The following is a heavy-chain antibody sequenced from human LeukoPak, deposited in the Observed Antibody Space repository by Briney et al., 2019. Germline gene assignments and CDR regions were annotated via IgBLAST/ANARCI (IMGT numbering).Heavy chain of an antibody. J-gene: IGHJ4*02. V-gene: IGHV4-30-4*01. D-gene: IGHD4-23*01. CDR2: IYYSGST. Sequence: SQTLSLTCTVSGGSISSGDYYWSWIRQPPGKGLEWIGYIYYSGSTYYNPSLKSRVTISVDTSKNQFSLKLSSVSAADTAVYYCARDLLNEGNHLDYWGQGTLVTVSS. CDR1: GGSISSGDYY. CDR3: ARDLLNEGNHLDY.